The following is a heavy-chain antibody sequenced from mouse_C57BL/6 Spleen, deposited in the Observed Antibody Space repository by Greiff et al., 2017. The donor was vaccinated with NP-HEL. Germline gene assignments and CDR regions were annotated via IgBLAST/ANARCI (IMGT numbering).Heavy chain of an antibody. Sequence: EVQLQESGAELVRPGASVKLSCTASGFNIKDAYMHWVKQRPEQGLEWIGWIDPENGDTEYASKFQGKATITADTSSNTAYLQLSSLTSEDTAVYYCTTRGYYGSSYAMDYWGQGTSVTVSS. V-gene: IGHV14-4*01. J-gene: IGHJ4*01. D-gene: IGHD1-1*01. CDR2: IDPENGDT. CDR3: TTRGYYGSSYAMDY. CDR1: GFNIKDAY.